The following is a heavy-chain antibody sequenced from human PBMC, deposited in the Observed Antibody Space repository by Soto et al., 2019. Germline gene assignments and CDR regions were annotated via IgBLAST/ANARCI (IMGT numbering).Heavy chain of an antibody. Sequence: SETLSLTCAVYGGSFSGYYWSWIRQPPGKGLEWIGEINHSGSTNYNPSLKSRVTISVDTSKNQFSLKLSSVAAADTAVYYCARRFYGDYYFDYWGQGTQVTVSS. J-gene: IGHJ4*02. CDR1: GGSFSGYY. CDR2: INHSGST. CDR3: ARRFYGDYYFDY. V-gene: IGHV4-34*01. D-gene: IGHD4-17*01.